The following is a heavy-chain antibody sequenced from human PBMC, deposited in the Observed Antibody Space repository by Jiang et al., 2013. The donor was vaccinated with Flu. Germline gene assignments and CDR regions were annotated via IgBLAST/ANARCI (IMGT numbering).Heavy chain of an antibody. J-gene: IGHJ5*02. CDR1: GYSFSDYS. CDR3: ARERRDSSGSFDP. CDR2: INAGNGNT. V-gene: IGHV1-3*01. Sequence: GAEVKKPGASVKVSCKASGYSFSDYSMHWVRQAPGQGLEWMGWINAGNGNTKYSQKFQDRVTITSDTSASTAYMELSSLRSEDTAVYYCARERRDSSGSFDPWGQGTLVTVSS. D-gene: IGHD6-19*01.